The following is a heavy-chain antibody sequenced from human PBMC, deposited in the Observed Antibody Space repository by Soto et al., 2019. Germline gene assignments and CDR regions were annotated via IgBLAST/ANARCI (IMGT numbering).Heavy chain of an antibody. Sequence: PSETLSLTCSIAGGKLIGGCFYSAWLQPPPGTGLEWIGSLYPSGNTYYNPSLKSRVTILIDTSKNQFSLKLSSVTTADTAMYYCARANGLRLGELSWGGPNWFDPWGQGTLVTVSS. J-gene: IGHJ5*02. V-gene: IGHV4-39*07. CDR2: LYPSGNT. CDR1: GGKLIGGCFY. D-gene: IGHD3-16*02. CDR3: ARANGLRLGELSWGGPNWFDP.